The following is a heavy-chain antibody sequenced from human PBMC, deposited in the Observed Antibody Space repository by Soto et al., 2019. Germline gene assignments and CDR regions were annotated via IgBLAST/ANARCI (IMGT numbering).Heavy chain of an antibody. Sequence: KPGGSLRLSCAASGFTFSKAWMYWVRQAPGKGLEWVGRIKSKTDGGTSDYSAPVKGRFTIPSDDSKNTLYLQMNSLKTEDTALYYCTADCASPIVGATAVDYWGQGTLVTVSS. J-gene: IGHJ4*02. CDR3: TADCASPIVGATAVDY. CDR1: GFTFSKAW. V-gene: IGHV3-15*07. CDR2: IKSKTDGGTS. D-gene: IGHD1-26*01.